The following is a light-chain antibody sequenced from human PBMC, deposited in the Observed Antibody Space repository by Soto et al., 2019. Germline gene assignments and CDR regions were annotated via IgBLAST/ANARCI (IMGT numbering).Light chain of an antibody. Sequence: QSVLTQPPSASGTPGQRVTISCSGSTSNIGDNTVNWYQQLPGTAPKLLIYSSNQRPSGVPDRFSGSKSGTSASLAISGLQSEDEADYYCATWDDSLNGGVFGGGTKLTVL. V-gene: IGLV1-44*01. J-gene: IGLJ3*02. CDR2: SSN. CDR1: TSNIGDNT. CDR3: ATWDDSLNGGV.